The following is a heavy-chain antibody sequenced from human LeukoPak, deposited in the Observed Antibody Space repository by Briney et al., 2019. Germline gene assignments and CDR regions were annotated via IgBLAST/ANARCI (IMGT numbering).Heavy chain of an antibody. D-gene: IGHD2-2*01. CDR3: AREGGIVVVQAANWFDP. V-gene: IGHV1-2*02. CDR2: INPNSGGT. J-gene: IGHJ5*02. CDR1: GYSFIGYY. Sequence: ASVKVSCKASGYSFIGYYMYWVRQAPGQGLEWMGWINPNSGGTNYAQKFQGRVTMTRDTSISTAYMELSRLTSDDTAVYYCAREGGIVVVQAANWFDPWGQGTLVTVSS.